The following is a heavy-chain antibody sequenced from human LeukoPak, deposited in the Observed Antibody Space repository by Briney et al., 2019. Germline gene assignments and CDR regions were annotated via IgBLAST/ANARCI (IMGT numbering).Heavy chain of an antibody. CDR1: GFTFSSYS. Sequence: GGSLRLSCAASGFTFSSYSMNWVRQAPGKGLEWVSYISSSSSTIYYADSVKGRFTISRDNAKNSLYLQMNSLRAEDTAVYYCARALTMIVVVYYYMDVWGKGTTVTVSS. CDR2: ISSSSSTI. CDR3: ARALTMIVVVYYYMDV. D-gene: IGHD3-22*01. J-gene: IGHJ6*03. V-gene: IGHV3-48*01.